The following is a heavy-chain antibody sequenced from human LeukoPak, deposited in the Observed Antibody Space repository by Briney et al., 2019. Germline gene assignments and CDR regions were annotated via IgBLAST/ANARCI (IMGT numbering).Heavy chain of an antibody. J-gene: IGHJ4*02. Sequence: PSETLSLTCTVPGFSIASGFYWGWIRQPPGKGLEWIGTIYHSGTTYYNPSLKSRVSMSVDTSKNQFSLKLSSVTAADTAVYYCARSKWTAAADYWGQGTLVTVSS. V-gene: IGHV4-38-2*02. CDR1: GFSIASGFY. CDR2: IYHSGTT. D-gene: IGHD6-13*01. CDR3: ARSKWTAAADY.